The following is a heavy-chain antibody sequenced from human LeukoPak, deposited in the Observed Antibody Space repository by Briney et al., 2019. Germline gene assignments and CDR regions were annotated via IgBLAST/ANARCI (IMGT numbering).Heavy chain of an antibody. CDR3: ASWELGLPKRPIVGDAFDI. J-gene: IGHJ3*02. CDR1: GYTFTGYY. V-gene: IGHV1-2*02. D-gene: IGHD1-26*01. CDR2: INPNSGGT. Sequence: ASVKVSCKASGYTFTGYYMHWVRQAPGQGLEWMGWINPNSGGTNYAQKFQGRVTMTRDTSISTAYMELSRLRSDDTAVYYCASWELGLPKRPIVGDAFDIWGQGTMVTVSS.